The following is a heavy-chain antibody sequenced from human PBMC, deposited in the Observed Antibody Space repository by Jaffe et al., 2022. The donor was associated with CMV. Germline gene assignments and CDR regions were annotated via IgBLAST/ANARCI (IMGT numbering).Heavy chain of an antibody. Sequence: EVQLVESGGGLVKPGGSLRLSCAASGFTFSSYSMNWVRQAPGKGLEWVSSISSSSSYIYYADSVKGRFTISRDNAKNSLYLQMNSLRAEDTAVYYCARDPGGYSYGPSDYYYYYYMDVWGKGTTVTVSS. D-gene: IGHD5-18*01. CDR3: ARDPGGYSYGPSDYYYYYYMDV. V-gene: IGHV3-21*01. CDR1: GFTFSSYS. CDR2: ISSSSSYI. J-gene: IGHJ6*03.